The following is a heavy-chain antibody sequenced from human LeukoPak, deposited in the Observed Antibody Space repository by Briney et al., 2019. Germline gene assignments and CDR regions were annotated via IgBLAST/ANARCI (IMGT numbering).Heavy chain of an antibody. CDR3: ARKATYASGFFDY. D-gene: IGHD3-10*01. J-gene: IGHJ4*02. CDR1: GYTFTGYY. Sequence: SVXVSCKVSGYTFTGYYIHWVRRAPGQGLEWMGWINPNSGGTSFAQSFQGRVTMTRDTSISTAFMDLSRLRSDDTAVYYCARKATYASGFFDYWGQGTLVTVSS. V-gene: IGHV1-2*02. CDR2: INPNSGGT.